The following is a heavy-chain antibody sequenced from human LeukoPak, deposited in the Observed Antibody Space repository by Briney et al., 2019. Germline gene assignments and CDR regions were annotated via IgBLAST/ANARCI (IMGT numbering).Heavy chain of an antibody. V-gene: IGHV3-7*03. CDR1: GFTFETFW. Sequence: GGSLRLSCVASGFTFETFWMSWIRQAPGKGLEWVANINQDETEKYFVDAVKGRFTISRDNAQNSVYLQMSSLRAEDTAIYYCARDIRKRGYYDFWSGYYKGSPIYYGMDVWGQGTTVTVSS. D-gene: IGHD3-3*01. CDR3: ARDIRKRGYYDFWSGYYKGSPIYYGMDV. J-gene: IGHJ6*02. CDR2: INQDETEK.